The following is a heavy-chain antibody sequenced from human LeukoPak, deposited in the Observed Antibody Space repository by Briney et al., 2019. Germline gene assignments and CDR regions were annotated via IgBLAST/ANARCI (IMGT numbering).Heavy chain of an antibody. D-gene: IGHD1-26*01. V-gene: IGHV4-39*01. Sequence: SETLSLTCTVSGGSISSTSYYWGWIRQPPGKRLEWLGSIYYSGITYYNPSLKSRVTISVDTSKNQFSLKLSSVTATDTAVYFCARVNGGSFYYLDVWGKGTTVTVSS. J-gene: IGHJ6*03. CDR2: IYYSGIT. CDR3: ARVNGGSFYYLDV. CDR1: GGSISSTSYY.